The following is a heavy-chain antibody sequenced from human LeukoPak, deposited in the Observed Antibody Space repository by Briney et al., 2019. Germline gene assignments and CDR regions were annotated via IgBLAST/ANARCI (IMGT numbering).Heavy chain of an antibody. Sequence: KTSETLSLTCTVSGGSISSSSYYWGWIRQPPGKGLEWIGSIYYSGSTYYNPSLKSRVTISVDTSKNQFFLKLSSVTAADTAVYYCASFRRMLLGVGLFDYWGQGTLVTVSS. CDR2: IYYSGST. CDR1: GGSISSSSYY. CDR3: ASFRRMLLGVGLFDY. D-gene: IGHD2-8*01. V-gene: IGHV4-39*01. J-gene: IGHJ4*02.